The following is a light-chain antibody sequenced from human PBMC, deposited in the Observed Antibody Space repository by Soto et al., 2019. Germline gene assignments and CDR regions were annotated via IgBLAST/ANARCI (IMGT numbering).Light chain of an antibody. J-gene: IGKJ1*01. CDR1: QNIDIY. CDR2: AAS. V-gene: IGKV1-39*01. Sequence: DIQMTQSPASLSASIGDTFTIACRASQNIDIYLNWYQHKPGTVPKLLIYAASGLQTGVPSRFSGSGSGTDFSLTISSLQPEDFATYYCQQSRTTPWTFGQGTKVDIK. CDR3: QQSRTTPWT.